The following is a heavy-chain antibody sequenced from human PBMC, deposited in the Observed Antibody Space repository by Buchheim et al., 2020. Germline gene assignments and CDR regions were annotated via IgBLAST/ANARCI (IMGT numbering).Heavy chain of an antibody. J-gene: IGHJ2*01. CDR3: ARDRRWYRTPQGYFDL. CDR2: INHSGST. CDR1: GGSFSGYY. D-gene: IGHD6-13*01. V-gene: IGHV4-34*01. Sequence: QVQLQQCGAGLLKPSETLSLTCAVYGGSFSGYYWSWIRQPPGKGLEWIGEINHSGSTNYNPSLKSRVTISVDTSKNQFSLKLSSMTAADTAVYYCARDRRWYRTPQGYFDLWGRGTL.